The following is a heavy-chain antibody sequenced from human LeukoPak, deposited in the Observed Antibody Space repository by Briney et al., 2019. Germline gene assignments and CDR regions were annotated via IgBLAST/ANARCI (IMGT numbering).Heavy chain of an antibody. CDR3: ARTVVVTAIHYFDY. V-gene: IGHV4-4*09. J-gene: IGHJ4*02. CDR2: IYTIGST. D-gene: IGHD2-21*02. CDR1: GGSISSYY. Sequence: PSDTLSLTCTVSGGSISSYYWSWIRQPPGKGLEWIGYIYTIGSTHYNPSLESRVTISVDTSKNHFSLKLSSVTAADTAVYYCARTVVVTAIHYFDYWGQGTLVSVCS.